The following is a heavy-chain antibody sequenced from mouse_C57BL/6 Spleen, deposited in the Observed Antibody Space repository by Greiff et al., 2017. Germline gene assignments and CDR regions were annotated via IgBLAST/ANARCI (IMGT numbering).Heavy chain of an antibody. V-gene: IGHV14-3*01. Sequence: VQLKESVAELVRPGASVKLSCTASGFNIENTYMHWVKQRPEQGLEWIGRIDPANGNTKYAPKFQGKATITADTSSNTAYLQLSSLTSEDTAIYYCARSGYYDEVDYWGQGTTLTVSS. J-gene: IGHJ2*01. CDR1: GFNIENTY. D-gene: IGHD2-4*01. CDR3: ARSGYYDEVDY. CDR2: IDPANGNT.